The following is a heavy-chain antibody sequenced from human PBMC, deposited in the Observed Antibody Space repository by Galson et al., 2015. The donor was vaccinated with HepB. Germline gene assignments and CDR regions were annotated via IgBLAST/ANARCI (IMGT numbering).Heavy chain of an antibody. CDR1: GFTFSSYG. V-gene: IGHV3-30*18. D-gene: IGHD6-19*01. J-gene: IGHJ4*02. Sequence: SLRLSCAASGFTFSSYGMHWVRQAPGKGLEWVAVISYDGSNKYYADSVKGRFTISRDNSKNTLYLQMNSLRAEDTAVYYCAKDRKYSSPGNRCYFDYWGQGTLVTVSS. CDR3: AKDRKYSSPGNRCYFDY. CDR2: ISYDGSNK.